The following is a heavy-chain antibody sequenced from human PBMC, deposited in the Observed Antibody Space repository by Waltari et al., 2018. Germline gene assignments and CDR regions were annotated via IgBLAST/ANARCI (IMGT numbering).Heavy chain of an antibody. J-gene: IGHJ5*02. V-gene: IGHV3-30*02. CDR3: AKQPPGLSSGYP. CDR2: IKYDGSNK. D-gene: IGHD3-22*01. Sequence: QVQLAESGGGVVQPGGSLRLSCAASGFTFRDYALHWVRQAPGKGLEWVTLIKYDGSNKYYADAVKGRFTISRDDSKNTLHLQMNSLRDEDTAVYYCAKQPPGLSSGYPWGQGTLVTVSS. CDR1: GFTFRDYA.